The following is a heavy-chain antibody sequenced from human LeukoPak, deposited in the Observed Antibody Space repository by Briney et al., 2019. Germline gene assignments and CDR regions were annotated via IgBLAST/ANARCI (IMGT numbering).Heavy chain of an antibody. J-gene: IGHJ3*02. D-gene: IGHD3-16*01. V-gene: IGHV4-30-2*05. CDR1: GGSISSGGYS. Sequence: SQTLSLTCAVSGGSISSGGYSWSWIRQPPGKGLEWIVYIYYSGSTYYNPSLKSRVTTSVDTSKNQFSLKLSSVTAADTAVYYCASAYYDYVWGSWGVAFDIWGQGTMVTVSS. CDR3: ASAYYDYVWGSWGVAFDI. CDR2: IYYSGST.